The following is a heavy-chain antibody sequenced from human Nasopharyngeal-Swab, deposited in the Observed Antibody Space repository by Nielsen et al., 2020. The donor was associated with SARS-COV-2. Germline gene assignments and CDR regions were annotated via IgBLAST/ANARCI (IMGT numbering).Heavy chain of an antibody. D-gene: IGHD3-22*01. CDR2: ISYDGSNK. V-gene: IGHV3-30*18. Sequence: LSLTCAASGFTFSSYGMHWVRQAPGKGLEWVAVISYDGSNKYYADSVKGRFTISRDNSKNTLYLQMNSLRAEDTAVYYCAKDHLDSSGYYYFYYYYGMDVWGQGTTVTVSS. CDR1: GFTFSSYG. CDR3: AKDHLDSSGYYYFYYYYGMDV. J-gene: IGHJ6*02.